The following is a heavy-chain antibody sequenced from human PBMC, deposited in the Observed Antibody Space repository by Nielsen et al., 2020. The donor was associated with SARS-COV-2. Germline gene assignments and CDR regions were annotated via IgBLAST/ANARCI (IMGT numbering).Heavy chain of an antibody. CDR2: INHSGNT. CDR1: GGSFSGYY. V-gene: IGHV4-34*01. Sequence: SETLSLTCAVYGGSFSGYYWSWIRQPPGKGLEWIGEINHSGNTNYSPSLKSRVTISVDTSKNQFSLKLSSVTAADTAVYYCARDRPHAAFLDVWGQGTTVTVSS. J-gene: IGHJ6*02. CDR3: ARDRPHAAFLDV. D-gene: IGHD6-6*01.